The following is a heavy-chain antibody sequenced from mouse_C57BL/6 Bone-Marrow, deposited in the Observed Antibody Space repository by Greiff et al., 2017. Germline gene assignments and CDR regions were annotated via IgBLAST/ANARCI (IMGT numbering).Heavy chain of an antibody. J-gene: IGHJ4*01. CDR1: GYAFSSSW. CDR3: AREGYTTAYAMDY. D-gene: IGHD1-2*01. CDR2: IYPGDGDT. V-gene: IGHV1-82*01. Sequence: VQLKESGPELVKPGASVKISCKASGYAFSSSWMNWVKQRPGKGLEWIGRIYPGDGDTNYNGKFKGKATLTADKSSSTAYMQLSSLTSEDSAVYFCAREGYTTAYAMDYWGQGTSVTVSS.